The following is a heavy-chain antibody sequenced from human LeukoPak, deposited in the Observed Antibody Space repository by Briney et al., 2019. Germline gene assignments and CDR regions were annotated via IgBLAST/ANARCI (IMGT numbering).Heavy chain of an antibody. CDR2: IYPGDSDT. CDR1: GYSFTSYW. D-gene: IGHD3-22*01. Sequence: GESLKISCKASGYSFTSYWIGWVRQMPGKGLEWMGIIYPGDSDTRYSPSFQGQVTISADKSISTAYLQWSSLKASDTAMYYCARLLLRHYYDSCGYPTDYWGQGTLVTVSS. J-gene: IGHJ4*02. CDR3: ARLLLRHYYDSCGYPTDY. V-gene: IGHV5-51*01.